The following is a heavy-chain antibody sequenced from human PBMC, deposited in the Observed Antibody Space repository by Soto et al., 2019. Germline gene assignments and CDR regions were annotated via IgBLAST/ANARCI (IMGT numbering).Heavy chain of an antibody. J-gene: IGHJ6*02. CDR3: ARALGYNYDDRDHYYGMDV. Sequence: QLVESGGGVVQPGKSLRLSCAASGFTFTAYGMHWVRQAPGKGLEWVAVISYDGTNKYYADSVKGRFTLSRDNSKYMLYLQMNSLGPDDTAVYYCARALGYNYDDRDHYYGMDVWGQGTTVTVSS. CDR2: ISYDGTNK. V-gene: IGHV3-30*03. D-gene: IGHD1-1*01. CDR1: GFTFTAYG.